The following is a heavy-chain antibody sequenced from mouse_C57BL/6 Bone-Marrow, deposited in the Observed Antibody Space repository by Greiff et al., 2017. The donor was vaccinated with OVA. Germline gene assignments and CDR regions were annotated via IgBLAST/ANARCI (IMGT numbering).Heavy chain of an antibody. CDR2: IYPGSGST. V-gene: IGHV1-55*01. CDR1: GYTFTSYW. Sequence: QVQLQQSGAELVKPGASVKMSCKASGYTFTSYWITWVKQRPGQGLEWIGDIYPGSGSTNYNEKFKSKATLTVDTSSSTAYMQLSSLTSEDSAVYYCARGRYGSGYFYWYFDVWGTGTTVTVSS. J-gene: IGHJ1*03. D-gene: IGHD1-1*01. CDR3: ARGRYGSGYFYWYFDV.